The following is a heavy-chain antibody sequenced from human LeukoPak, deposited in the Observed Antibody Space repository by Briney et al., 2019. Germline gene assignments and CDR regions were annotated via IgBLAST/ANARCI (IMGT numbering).Heavy chain of an antibody. CDR3: ARAQNYHDTSGYSDDTFDV. Sequence: ASVKVSCKASGYTFTDNYIHWVRQAPGQGLEWMGRVNLDSGGINYAQTFQGRVTMTRDTSINTSFVELRRLRSDDTATYYCARAQNYHDTSGYSDDTFDVWGHGTMITVSS. J-gene: IGHJ3*01. CDR2: VNLDSGGI. CDR1: GYTFTDNY. D-gene: IGHD3-22*01. V-gene: IGHV1-2*06.